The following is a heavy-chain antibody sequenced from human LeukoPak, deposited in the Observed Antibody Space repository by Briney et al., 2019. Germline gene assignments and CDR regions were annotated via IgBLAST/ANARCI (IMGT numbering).Heavy chain of an antibody. J-gene: IGHJ6*03. CDR1: GFTFSSYS. CDR2: IKEDGREK. D-gene: IGHD3-16*01. V-gene: IGHV3-7*01. Sequence: GGSLRLSCAASGFTFSSYSMNWVRQAPGKGLEWVANIKEDGREKNYVDSVKGRFTISRDNAKNSLYLQMSSLRAADTAVYYCARVMAASVWRSYGSYYYYYYMDVWGKGTTVTVSS. CDR3: ARVMAASVWRSYGSYYYYYYMDV.